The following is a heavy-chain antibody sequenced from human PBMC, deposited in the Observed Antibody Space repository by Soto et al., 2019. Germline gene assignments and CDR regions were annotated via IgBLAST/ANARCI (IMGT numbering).Heavy chain of an antibody. D-gene: IGHD2-21*02. CDR2: IYHTGNS. Sequence: QVQLQESGPGLVKPSGTLSLICTVSDASISSSNWWSWVRQPPGKGLEWIGEIYHTGNSNYNPSFKSRVTMSVDKSKHQLSLKLRSVTAADTAVYYCASIGAGVTSAFDIWGQGTMVNVSS. CDR1: DASISSSNW. CDR3: ASIGAGVTSAFDI. J-gene: IGHJ3*02. V-gene: IGHV4-4*02.